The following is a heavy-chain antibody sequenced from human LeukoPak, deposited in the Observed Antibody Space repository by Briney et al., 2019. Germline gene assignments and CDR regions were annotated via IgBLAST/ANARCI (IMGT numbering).Heavy chain of an antibody. Sequence: ASETLSLTCTVSGGSISSYYWSWIRQPAGKGLEWIGRIYTSGSTNYNPSLKSRVTMSVDTSKSQFSLKLSSVTAADTAVYYCAREGVWGSYRYWGQGTLVTVSS. V-gene: IGHV4-4*07. CDR2: IYTSGST. J-gene: IGHJ4*02. CDR1: GGSISSYY. D-gene: IGHD3-16*02. CDR3: AREGVWGSYRY.